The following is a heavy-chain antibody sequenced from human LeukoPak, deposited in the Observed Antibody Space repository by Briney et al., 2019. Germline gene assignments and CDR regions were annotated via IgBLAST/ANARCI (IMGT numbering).Heavy chain of an antibody. D-gene: IGHD3-10*01. Sequence: QPGGSLRLSCAASGFTFSSYAMHWVRQAPGKGLEYVSAISSNGGSTYYANSVKGRLTISRDNSKNTLYLQMGSLRAEDMAVYYCAKPPRGSGSYPRLAGPYYFDYWGRGPLVTVSS. CDR3: AKPPRGSGSYPRLAGPYYFDY. CDR2: ISSNGGST. V-gene: IGHV3-64*01. J-gene: IGHJ4*02. CDR1: GFTFSSYA.